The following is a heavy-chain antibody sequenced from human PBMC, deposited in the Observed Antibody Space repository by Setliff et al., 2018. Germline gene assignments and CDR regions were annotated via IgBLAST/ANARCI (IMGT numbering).Heavy chain of an antibody. CDR3: ARDQFSSGWYGAPESYFDR. D-gene: IGHD6-19*01. Sequence: PSETLSLTCNVSGDSMYGYYWSWIRQPPGKGLEWIGYIYKSGTTKYNPSLGSRISMSVDTSKNQFSLNLNYVTTADTAVYYCARDQFSSGWYGAPESYFDRWGQGVPVTVSS. CDR1: GDSMYGYY. V-gene: IGHV4-59*01. CDR2: IYKSGTT. J-gene: IGHJ4*02.